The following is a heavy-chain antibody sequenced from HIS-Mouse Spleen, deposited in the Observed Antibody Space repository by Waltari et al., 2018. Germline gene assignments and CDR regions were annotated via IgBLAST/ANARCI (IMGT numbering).Heavy chain of an antibody. J-gene: IGHJ4*02. D-gene: IGHD2-15*01. CDR3: ARYCSGGSCYGGSFDY. CDR2: IYTSGSP. V-gene: IGHV4-4*07. CDR1: GGSISSYY. Sequence: QVQLQESGPGLVKPSETLSLTCTVSGGSISSYYWSWIRQPAGKGLEWIGRIYTSGSPNYNPSLKSRVTMSVDPSKNQFSLKLSSVTAADTAVYYCARYCSGGSCYGGSFDYWGQGTLVTVSS.